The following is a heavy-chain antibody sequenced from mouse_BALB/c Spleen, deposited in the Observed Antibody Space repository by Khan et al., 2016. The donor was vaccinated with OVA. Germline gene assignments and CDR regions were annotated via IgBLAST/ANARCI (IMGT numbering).Heavy chain of an antibody. CDR3: ADHLTGSVAY. V-gene: IGHV5-6*01. D-gene: IGHD4-1*01. CDR1: GFTFSSYS. Sequence: EVELVESGGDLVKPGGSLKLSCAASGFTFSSYSMSWVRQTPDKRLEWVASISSGGDYTYYPDSVKGRFTISRDNAKNTLYLHMSELTAEDTAKYYGADHLTGSVAYWGQGTLVTVSA. J-gene: IGHJ3*01. CDR2: ISSGGDYT.